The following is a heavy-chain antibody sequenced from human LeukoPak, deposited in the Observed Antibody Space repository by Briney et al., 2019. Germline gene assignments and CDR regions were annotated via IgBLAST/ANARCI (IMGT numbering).Heavy chain of an antibody. Sequence: SETLSLTCAVYGGSFSGYYWSWLRQPPGKGLEWIGEINHSGSTNYNPSLKSRVTISVDTSKNQFSLKLSSVTAADTAVYYCARNAGVLRYFDWLRYFDYWGQGTLVTVSS. CDR2: INHSGST. CDR3: ARNAGVLRYFDWLRYFDY. D-gene: IGHD3-9*01. J-gene: IGHJ4*02. V-gene: IGHV4-34*01. CDR1: GGSFSGYY.